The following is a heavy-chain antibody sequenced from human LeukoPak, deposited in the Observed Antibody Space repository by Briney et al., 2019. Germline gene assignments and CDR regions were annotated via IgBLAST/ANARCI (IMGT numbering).Heavy chain of an antibody. V-gene: IGHV4-39*01. Sequence: SETLSLTCIVSGDSISSDYYYWAWIRQPPGKGLEWIVNIYYSGSTYYNPSLKSRVTMSVDTSKNQFFLKLNSVTAADTAVYYCARGRPYSGGYHLDYWGQGTLVTVSA. CDR2: IYYSGST. D-gene: IGHD1-26*01. CDR3: ARGRPYSGGYHLDY. J-gene: IGHJ4*02. CDR1: GDSISSDYYY.